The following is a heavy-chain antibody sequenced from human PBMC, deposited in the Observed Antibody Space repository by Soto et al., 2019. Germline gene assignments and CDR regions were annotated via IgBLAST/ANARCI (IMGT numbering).Heavy chain of an antibody. Sequence: QVQLQESGPGLVKPSQTLSLTCTVSGGSISSGGYYWSWIRQHPGKGLEWIGYIYYSGSTYYNPSLQRRVTLLADTSQKQFSLKLSSVTAADTAVYYCARDTGATGTTDAWFDPWGQGTLLTVSS. J-gene: IGHJ5*02. CDR3: ARDTGATGTTDAWFDP. V-gene: IGHV4-31*03. D-gene: IGHD1-1*01. CDR1: GGSISSGGYY. CDR2: IYYSGST.